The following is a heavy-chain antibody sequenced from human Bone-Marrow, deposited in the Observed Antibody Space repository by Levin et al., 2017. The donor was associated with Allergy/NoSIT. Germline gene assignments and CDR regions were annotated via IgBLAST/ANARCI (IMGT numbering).Heavy chain of an antibody. D-gene: IGHD1-7*01. CDR2: IFIGGST. Sequence: QAGGSLRLSCAASGFTVSGNHMSWVRQAPGKGLEWVSVIFIGGSTYYRDSVKGRFTISRDNSKNTLSLQMDSLRVEDTAVYYCARDPRECGGTNYYYYGMDGWGHGTTVTVSS. CDR1: GFTVSGNH. CDR3: ARDPRECGGTNYYYYGMDG. V-gene: IGHV3-53*01. J-gene: IGHJ6*02.